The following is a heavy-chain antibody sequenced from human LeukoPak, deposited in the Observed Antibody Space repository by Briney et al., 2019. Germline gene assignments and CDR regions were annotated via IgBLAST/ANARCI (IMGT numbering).Heavy chain of an antibody. D-gene: IGHD3-10*01. V-gene: IGHV4-39*07. CDR2: IYYSGST. CDR3: ARVDGYRITMVRGVIKRTYFDY. J-gene: IGHJ4*02. Sequence: PSETLSLTCTVSGGSISSSSYYWGWIRQPPGKGLEWIGSIYYSGSTYYNPSLKSRVTISVDTSKNQFSLKLSSVTAADTAVYYCARVDGYRITMVRGVIKRTYFDYWGQGTLVTVSS. CDR1: GGSISSSSYY.